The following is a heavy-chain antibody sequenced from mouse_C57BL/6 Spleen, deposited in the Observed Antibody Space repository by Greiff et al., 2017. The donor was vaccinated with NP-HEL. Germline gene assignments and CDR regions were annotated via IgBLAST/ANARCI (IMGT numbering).Heavy chain of an antibody. CDR2: ILPGSGST. V-gene: IGHV1-9*01. CDR3: ARGGSNYDWFAY. D-gene: IGHD2-5*01. Sequence: QVQLKESGAELMKPGASVKLSCKATGYTFTGYWIEWVKQRPGHGLEWIGEILPGSGSTNYNEKFKGKATFTADTSSNTAYMQLSSLTTEDSAIYYCARGGSNYDWFAYWGQGTLVTVSA. J-gene: IGHJ3*01. CDR1: GYTFTGYW.